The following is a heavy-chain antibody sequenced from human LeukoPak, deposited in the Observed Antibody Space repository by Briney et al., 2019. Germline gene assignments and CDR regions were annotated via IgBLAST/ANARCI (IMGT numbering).Heavy chain of an antibody. D-gene: IGHD3-16*02. Sequence: SETLSLTCTVSGGSISNYYWTWIRQPPGKGLELIGYIYYSGSTNYNPSLKSRVTISVDTSKNQFSLKLTSVTAADTAVYYCAREGSLNGANENAFDIWGQGTMVTVSS. CDR3: AREGSLNGANENAFDI. CDR2: IYYSGST. CDR1: GGSISNYY. J-gene: IGHJ3*02. V-gene: IGHV4-59*01.